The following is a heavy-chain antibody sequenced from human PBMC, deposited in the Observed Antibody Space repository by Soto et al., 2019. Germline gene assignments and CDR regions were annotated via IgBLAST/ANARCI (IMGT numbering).Heavy chain of an antibody. CDR1: GGSISSYY. J-gene: IGHJ3*02. Sequence: PSETLSLTCTVSGGSISSYYWSWIRQPPGKGLEWIGYIYYSGSTNYNPSLKSRVTISVDTSKNQFSLKLSSVTAADTAVYYCARARNSTSAAFDTWGQGTMLPVSS. D-gene: IGHD2-2*01. CDR3: ARARNSTSAAFDT. CDR2: IYYSGST. V-gene: IGHV4-59*01.